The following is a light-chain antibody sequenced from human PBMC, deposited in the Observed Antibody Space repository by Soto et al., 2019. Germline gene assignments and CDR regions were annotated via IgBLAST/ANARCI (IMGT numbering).Light chain of an antibody. CDR3: SSYTSSSTYV. CDR1: SSDVGGYNY. J-gene: IGLJ1*01. Sequence: QSALTQPASVSESPGQSITISCTGTSSDVGGYNYVSWYQQHPGKAPKLMIYEVSNRPSGLSNRFSGSKSGNTASLTISGLQAEDEADYYCSSYTSSSTYVFGSGTKLPS. V-gene: IGLV2-14*01. CDR2: EVS.